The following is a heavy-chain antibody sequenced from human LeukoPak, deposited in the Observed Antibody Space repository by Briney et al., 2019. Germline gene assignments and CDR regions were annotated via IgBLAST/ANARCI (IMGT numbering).Heavy chain of an antibody. CDR1: GFTFSSYA. D-gene: IGHD3-3*01. Sequence: GGSLRLSCAASGFTFSSYAMSWVRQTPGKGLEWVSAISGSGGSTYYADSVKGRFTISRDNSKNTLYLRMNSLRAEDTAVYYCAKGSVRFLEWLSPLDYWGQGTLVTVSS. CDR3: AKGSVRFLEWLSPLDY. CDR2: ISGSGGST. J-gene: IGHJ4*02. V-gene: IGHV3-23*01.